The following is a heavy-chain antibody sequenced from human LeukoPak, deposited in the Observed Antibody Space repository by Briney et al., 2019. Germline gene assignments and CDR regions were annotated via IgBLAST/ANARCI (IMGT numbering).Heavy chain of an antibody. D-gene: IGHD1-1*01. CDR1: GFTFSSYA. V-gene: IGHV3-23*01. CDR3: AKDINCTDGFDY. J-gene: IGHJ4*02. CDR2: ISGSGGST. Sequence: GGSLRLSCAASGFTFSSYAMSWVRQAPGKGLEWVSAISGSGGSTYYADSVKGRFTISRDNSKNTLYLQMNYLRAKDTAEYYSAKDINCTDGFDYWGQGTLVTVSS.